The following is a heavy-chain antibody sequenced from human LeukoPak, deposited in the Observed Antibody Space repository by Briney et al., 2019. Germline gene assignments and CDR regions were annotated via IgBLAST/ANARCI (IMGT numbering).Heavy chain of an antibody. D-gene: IGHD2-2*01. Sequence: TGGSLRLSCAASGFTFSSYNMHWVRQGTGKGLEWVSSIGTSGDTYYPGSVKGRFTISRENAKNSLHLQMNSLRAGDTAVYYCARCSSISWRAYGMDVWGKGTTVTVSS. CDR1: GFTFSSYN. V-gene: IGHV3-13*01. CDR3: ARCSSISWRAYGMDV. J-gene: IGHJ6*04. CDR2: IGTSGDT.